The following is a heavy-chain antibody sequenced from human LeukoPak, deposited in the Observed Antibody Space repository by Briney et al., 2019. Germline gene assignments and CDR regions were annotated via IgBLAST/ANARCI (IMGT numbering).Heavy chain of an antibody. CDR1: GGSISSSSYY. J-gene: IGHJ4*02. Sequence: SETLSLTCTVSGGSISSSSYYWGWIRQPPGKGLEWIGSIYYSGSTYYNPSLKSRVTISVDTSKNQFSLKLSSVTAADTAVYYCARQRGGTDYSYDYWGQGTLVTVSS. V-gene: IGHV4-39*01. D-gene: IGHD3/OR15-3a*01. CDR2: IYYSGST. CDR3: ARQRGGTDYSYDY.